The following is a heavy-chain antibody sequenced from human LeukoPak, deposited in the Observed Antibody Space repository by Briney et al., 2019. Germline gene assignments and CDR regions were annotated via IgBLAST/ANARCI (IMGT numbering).Heavy chain of an antibody. CDR3: ARVIDSSESYYRPFDY. V-gene: IGHV4-34*01. Sequence: SETLSLTCTAYSGSLSGYYWSWLRQPPGKGLEFIGEVNDSGKINYTPSLKSRVTVSVDAPKKQFSLKLTSVTAADTAVYYCARVIDSSESYYRPFDYWGQGIMVTVSS. D-gene: IGHD3-10*01. CDR1: SGSLSGYY. J-gene: IGHJ4*02. CDR2: VNDSGKI.